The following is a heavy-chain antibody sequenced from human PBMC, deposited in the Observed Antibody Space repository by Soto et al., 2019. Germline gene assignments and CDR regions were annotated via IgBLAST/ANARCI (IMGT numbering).Heavy chain of an antibody. Sequence: ASVKVSCKVSGYTLTELSMHWVRQAPGKGLEWMGGFDPEDGETIYAQKFQGRVTMTEDTSTDTAYMELSSLRSEDTAVYYCATNRPVPYCSGSSCYISGFDYWGQGTLVTVSS. CDR3: ATNRPVPYCSGSSCYISGFDY. V-gene: IGHV1-24*01. CDR2: FDPEDGET. J-gene: IGHJ4*02. D-gene: IGHD2-15*01. CDR1: GYTLTELS.